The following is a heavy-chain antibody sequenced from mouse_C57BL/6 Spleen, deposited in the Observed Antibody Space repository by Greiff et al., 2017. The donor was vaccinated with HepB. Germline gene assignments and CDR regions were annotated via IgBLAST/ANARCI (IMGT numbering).Heavy chain of an antibody. Sequence: VQGVEPGAELAKPGASVKLSCKASGYTFTSYWMHWVKQRPGQGLEWIGYINPTSGYTKYNQKFKDKATLTADKSSSTAYMQLNSLTYEDAAVYYCARQPYFDYWGQGTTLTVSS. CDR2: INPTSGYT. D-gene: IGHD6-1*01. J-gene: IGHJ2*01. V-gene: IGHV1-7*01. CDR3: ARQPYFDY. CDR1: GYTFTSYW.